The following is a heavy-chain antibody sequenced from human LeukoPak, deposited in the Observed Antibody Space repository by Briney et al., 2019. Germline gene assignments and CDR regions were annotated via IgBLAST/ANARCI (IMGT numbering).Heavy chain of an antibody. CDR1: GYTFTGYY. V-gene: IGHV1-2*02. J-gene: IGHJ4*02. Sequence: ASVKVSCKASGYTFTGYYMHWVRQAPGQGLEWMGWINPNSGGTNYAQKFQGRVTMTRDTSISTAYMELSRLRSDDTAVYYCARDWLLRYSQGGFDNWGQGTLVTVSS. CDR3: ARDWLLRYSQGGFDN. CDR2: INPNSGGT. D-gene: IGHD3-9*01.